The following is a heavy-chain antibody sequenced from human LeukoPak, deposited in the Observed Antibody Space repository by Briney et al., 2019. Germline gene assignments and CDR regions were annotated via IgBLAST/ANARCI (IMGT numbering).Heavy chain of an antibody. CDR2: ISYDGTNK. CDR3: ARGGGRGCSGGSCPYGLDV. CDR1: GFTFRHYA. D-gene: IGHD2-15*01. Sequence: GGSLRLSCAASGFTFRHYAMHWVRQAPGKGLEWVAVISYDGTNKYYADSVKGRYTISRDNSKNTLYLQMNSLRSEDTAVYLCARGGGRGCSGGSCPYGLDVWGQGTTVTVSS. V-gene: IGHV3-30-3*01. J-gene: IGHJ6*02.